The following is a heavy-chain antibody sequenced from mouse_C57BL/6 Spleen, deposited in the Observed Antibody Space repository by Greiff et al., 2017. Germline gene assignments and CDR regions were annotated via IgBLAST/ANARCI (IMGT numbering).Heavy chain of an antibody. CDR3: ARGGTVVAPYAMDY. V-gene: IGHV1-22*01. D-gene: IGHD1-1*01. CDR1: GYTFTDYN. J-gene: IGHJ4*01. Sequence: VQLQQSGPELVKPGASVKMSCKASGYTFTDYNMHWVKQSHGKSLEWIGYINPNNGGTSYNQKFKGKATLTVNKSSSTAYMELRSLTSEDSAVYYCARGGTVVAPYAMDYWGQGTSVTVSS. CDR2: INPNNGGT.